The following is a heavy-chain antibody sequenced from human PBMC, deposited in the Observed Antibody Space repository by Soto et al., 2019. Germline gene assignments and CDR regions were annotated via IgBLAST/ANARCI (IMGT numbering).Heavy chain of an antibody. J-gene: IGHJ4*02. V-gene: IGHV3-11*06. Sequence: GGSLRLSCAASGFTFSHHYMSWIRQAPGKGLEWIGYSSNSGSLTRYADSVKGRFSISRDNAKNSLYLQINSLRGDDTAIYYCVRSGDNYNLLDYWGQGTPVTVSS. CDR2: SSNSGSLT. CDR1: GFTFSHHY. D-gene: IGHD1-1*01. CDR3: VRSGDNYNLLDY.